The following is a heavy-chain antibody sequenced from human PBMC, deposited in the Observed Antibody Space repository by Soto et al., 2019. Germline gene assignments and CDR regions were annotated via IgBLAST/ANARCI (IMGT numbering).Heavy chain of an antibody. CDR2: INPSGDST. V-gene: IGHV3-23*01. CDR3: AKVDVSTAGPFDY. D-gene: IGHD6-13*01. J-gene: IGHJ4*02. Sequence: GGSLRLSCVASGFTFSRHGLSWVRQAPGKGLEWVSTINPSGDSTFYADSVKGRFTISRDNSKNTVYLQMNSLSVGDTAVYLCAKVDVSTAGPFDYWGQGALVTVSS. CDR1: GFTFSRHG.